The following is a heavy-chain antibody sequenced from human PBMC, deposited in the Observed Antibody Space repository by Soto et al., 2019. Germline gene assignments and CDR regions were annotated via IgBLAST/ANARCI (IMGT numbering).Heavy chain of an antibody. CDR1: GGSMTSSNW. CDR3: ATFPRSWLSAPGAF. D-gene: IGHD3-10*01. J-gene: IGHJ4*02. CDR2: VYHNGGT. V-gene: IGHV4-4*02. Sequence: QVQLQGSGPGLVEPSGTLSLTCTVSGGSMTSSNWWSWVRQAPGKGLEWIGEVYHNGGTKYNPSLKGRVTXXVXKXXNQFYMHLTSVTAAATAIYYCATFPRSWLSAPGAFWGQGSLVTVSS.